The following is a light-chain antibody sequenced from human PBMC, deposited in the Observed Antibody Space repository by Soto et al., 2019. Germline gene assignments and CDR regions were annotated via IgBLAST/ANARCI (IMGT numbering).Light chain of an antibody. V-gene: IGLV2-14*01. Sequence: QSALTQPASVSGSPGQSVTISCTGSSSDIGRYNYVSWYQHHPGEAPRLMIYEVGNRPSGVSNRFSGSKSGNTASLTISGLQPEDESDYYCTSFTTSSTGVFGTGTKLTVL. CDR1: SSDIGRYNY. J-gene: IGLJ1*01. CDR3: TSFTTSSTGV. CDR2: EVG.